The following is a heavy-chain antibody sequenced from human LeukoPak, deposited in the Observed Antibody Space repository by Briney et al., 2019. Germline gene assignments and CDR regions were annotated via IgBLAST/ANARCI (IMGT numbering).Heavy chain of an antibody. CDR1: GFTFDDYA. Sequence: PGGSLRLSCAASGFTFDDYAMHWVRQAPGKGLEWVSGISWNSGSIGYADSVKGRFTISRDNAKNSLYLQMNSLRAEDTALYYCAKARYYYDSSGPPDYWGQGTLVTVSS. J-gene: IGHJ4*02. CDR2: ISWNSGSI. D-gene: IGHD3-22*01. V-gene: IGHV3-9*01. CDR3: AKARYYYDSSGPPDY.